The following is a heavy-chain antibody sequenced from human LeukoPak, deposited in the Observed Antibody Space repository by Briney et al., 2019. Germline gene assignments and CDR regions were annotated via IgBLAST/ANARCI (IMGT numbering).Heavy chain of an antibody. J-gene: IGHJ4*02. V-gene: IGHV3-15*01. CDR3: TTHIAAAGRGDY. CDR2: IKSKTDGGTT. CDR1: GFTLSNAW. Sequence: GGSLRLSCAASGFTLSNAWMSWVRQAPGKGLEWVGRIKSKTDGGTTDYAAPVKGRFTISRDDSKNTLYLQMNSLKTEDTAVYYCTTHIAAAGRGDYWGQGTLVTVSS. D-gene: IGHD6-13*01.